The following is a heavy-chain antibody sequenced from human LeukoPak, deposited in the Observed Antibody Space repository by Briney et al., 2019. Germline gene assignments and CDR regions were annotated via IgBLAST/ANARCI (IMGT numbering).Heavy chain of an antibody. CDR2: ISSSSSYI. D-gene: IGHD3-9*01. V-gene: IGHV3-21*04. CDR3: AKLAENYDILTGYATFDY. Sequence: GGSLRLSCAASGFTFSSYSMNWVRQAPGKGLEWVSSISSSSSYIYYADSVKGRFTISRDNAKNSLYLQMNSLRAEDTAVYYCAKLAENYDILTGYATFDYWGQGTLVTVSS. CDR1: GFTFSSYS. J-gene: IGHJ4*02.